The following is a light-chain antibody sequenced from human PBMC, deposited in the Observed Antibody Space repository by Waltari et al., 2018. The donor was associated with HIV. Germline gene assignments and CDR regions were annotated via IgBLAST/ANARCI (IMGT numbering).Light chain of an antibody. CDR2: DVS. J-gene: IGLJ2*01. CDR1: SSHSGLYNF. CDR3: FSYAGNNFLL. V-gene: IGLV2-8*01. Sequence: QSALTQPPSASGSPGQSVTISCAGTSSHSGLYNFVSWYQHHPGKAPKLMISDVSRRPSGVPDRFSGSKSGNTASLTVSGLQADDEATYYCFSYAGNNFLLFGGGTKLTVL.